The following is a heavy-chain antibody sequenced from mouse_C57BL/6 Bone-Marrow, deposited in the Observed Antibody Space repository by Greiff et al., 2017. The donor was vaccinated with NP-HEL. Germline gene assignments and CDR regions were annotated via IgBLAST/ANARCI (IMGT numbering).Heavy chain of an antibody. CDR2: IYPGSGST. J-gene: IGHJ1*03. CDR1: GYTFTSYW. CDR3: ASLYYGSSPYWYFDV. V-gene: IGHV1-55*01. D-gene: IGHD1-1*01. Sequence: VKLQQPGAELVKPGASVKMSCKASGYTFTSYWITWVKQRPGQGLEWIGDIYPGSGSTNYNEKFKSKATLTVDTSSSTAYMQLSSLTSEDSAVYYCASLYYGSSPYWYFDVWGTGTTVTVSS.